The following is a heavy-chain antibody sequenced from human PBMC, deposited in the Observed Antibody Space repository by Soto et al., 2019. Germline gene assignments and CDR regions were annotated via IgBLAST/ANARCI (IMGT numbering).Heavy chain of an antibody. CDR1: GFTFSSYP. D-gene: IGHD5-12*01. CDR3: ASPRDGYRTPNFDY. CDR2: ISGDGGST. Sequence: EVQLLESGGGLVQPGGSLRLSCAASGFTFSSYPMSWVRQTPGKGLEWVSGISGDGGSTYYVDSVKGRFTIARDNSKNTLYLQMNSLRAEDTAVYYCASPRDGYRTPNFDYWGQGTLVTVSS. V-gene: IGHV3-23*01. J-gene: IGHJ4*02.